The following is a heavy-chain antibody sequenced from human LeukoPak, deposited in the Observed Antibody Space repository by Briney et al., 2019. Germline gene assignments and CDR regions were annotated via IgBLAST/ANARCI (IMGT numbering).Heavy chain of an antibody. CDR1: GFTFKNHG. D-gene: IGHD2-15*01. Sequence: GRSLRLSCAAAGFTFKNHGMHGVRQAPGKGLEGVAVIWYDGSNKYYADSVRGHFTISRDNYKNTLYLQMTSLRAEDTAIYYCTRDIGSVRMDVWGQGTTVTVSS. J-gene: IGHJ6*02. CDR3: TRDIGSVRMDV. CDR2: IWYDGSNK. V-gene: IGHV3-33*01.